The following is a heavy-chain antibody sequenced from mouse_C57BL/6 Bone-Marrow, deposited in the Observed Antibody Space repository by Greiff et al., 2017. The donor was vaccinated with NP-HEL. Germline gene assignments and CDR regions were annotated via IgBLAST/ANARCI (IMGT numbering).Heavy chain of an antibody. CDR2: ISSGGSYT. CDR3: ARPTVVATFYYFDY. V-gene: IGHV5-6*01. CDR1: GFTFSSYG. D-gene: IGHD1-1*01. J-gene: IGHJ2*01. Sequence: EVHLVESGGDLVKPGGSLKLSCAASGFTFSSYGMSWVRQTPDKRLEWVATISSGGSYTYYPDSVKGRFTISRDNAKNTLYLQMSSLKSEDTAMYYCARPTVVATFYYFDYWGQGTTLTVSS.